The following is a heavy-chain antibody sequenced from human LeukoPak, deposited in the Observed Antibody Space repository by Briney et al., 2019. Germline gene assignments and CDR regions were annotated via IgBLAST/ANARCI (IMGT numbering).Heavy chain of an antibody. CDR3: ARDWWELPPLCAFDI. CDR1: GYTFTVYY. D-gene: IGHD1-26*01. V-gene: IGHV1-2*02. J-gene: IGHJ3*02. CDR2: INPNSGGT. Sequence: ASVTVSCTASGYTFTVYYMHWVRQAPGQGLEWMGWINPNSGGTNYAQKFQGRVTMTRDTSISTAYMELSRLRSDDTAVYYCARDWWELPPLCAFDIWGQGTMVTVSS.